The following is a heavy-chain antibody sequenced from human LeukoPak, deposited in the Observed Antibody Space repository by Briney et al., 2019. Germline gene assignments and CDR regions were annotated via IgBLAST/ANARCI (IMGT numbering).Heavy chain of an antibody. V-gene: IGHV4-34*01. Sequence: SETLSLTCAVYGGSFSGYYWGWIRQPPGKGLEWIGEINHSGSTNYNPSLKSRVTISVDTSKNQFSLKLSSVTAADTAVYYCARAGGSGRNYGTYWGQGTLVTVSS. J-gene: IGHJ4*02. CDR2: INHSGST. D-gene: IGHD1-26*01. CDR3: ARAGGSGRNYGTY. CDR1: GGSFSGYY.